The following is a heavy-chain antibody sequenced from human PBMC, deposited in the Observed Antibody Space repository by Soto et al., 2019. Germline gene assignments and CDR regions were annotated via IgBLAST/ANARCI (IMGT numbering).Heavy chain of an antibody. V-gene: IGHV4-59*01. CDR3: ARETRSSGFDY. CDR1: GCSISSYY. Sequence: PSETLSLTCTVSGCSISSYYWSWIRQPPGKGLEWIGYIYYSGSTNYNPSLKSRVTISVDTSKNQFSLKLSSVTAADTAVYYCARETRSSGFDYWGQGTLVTVSS. J-gene: IGHJ4*02. D-gene: IGHD2-15*01. CDR2: IYYSGST.